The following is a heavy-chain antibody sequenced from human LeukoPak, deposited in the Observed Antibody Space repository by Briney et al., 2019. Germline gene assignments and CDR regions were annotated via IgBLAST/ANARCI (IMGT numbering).Heavy chain of an antibody. D-gene: IGHD3-10*01. Sequence: QPGGSLRPSCAASGFTFSSYAMSWVRQAPGKGLEWVSSISDSGGSTYYADSVKGRFTTSRDNSKNTLYLQMSSPRAEDTAVYYCAKGRWFGELLTDYWGQGTLVTVSS. CDR2: ISDSGGST. J-gene: IGHJ4*02. CDR3: AKGRWFGELLTDY. V-gene: IGHV3-23*01. CDR1: GFTFSSYA.